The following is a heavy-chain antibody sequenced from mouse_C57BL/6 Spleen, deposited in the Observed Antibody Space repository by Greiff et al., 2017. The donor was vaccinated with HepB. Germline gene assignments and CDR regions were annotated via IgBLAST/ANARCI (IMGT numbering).Heavy chain of an antibody. J-gene: IGHJ4*01. CDR2: IYPGDGDT. Sequence: VQLQQSGPELVKPGASVKISCKASGYAFSSSWMNWVKQRPGKGLEWIGRIYPGDGDTNYNGKFKGKATLTADKSSSTAYMQLSSLTSEDSAVYFCAKGVVAPYYAMDYWGQGTSVTVSS. CDR3: AKGVVAPYYAMDY. D-gene: IGHD1-1*01. CDR1: GYAFSSSW. V-gene: IGHV1-82*01.